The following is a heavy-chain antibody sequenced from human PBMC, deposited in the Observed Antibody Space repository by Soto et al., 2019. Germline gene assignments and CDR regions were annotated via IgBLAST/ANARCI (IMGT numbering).Heavy chain of an antibody. CDR2: INHSGST. CDR1: GGSFSGYY. J-gene: IGHJ3*02. CDR3: ARGSGYSGYDLAAFDI. Sequence: PSETLSLTCAVYGGSFSGYYWSWIRQPPGKGLEWIGEINHSGSTNYNPSLKSRVTISVDTSKNQFSLKLSSVTAADTAVYYCARGSGYSGYDLAAFDIRGQRTMVTVSS. D-gene: IGHD5-12*01. V-gene: IGHV4-34*01.